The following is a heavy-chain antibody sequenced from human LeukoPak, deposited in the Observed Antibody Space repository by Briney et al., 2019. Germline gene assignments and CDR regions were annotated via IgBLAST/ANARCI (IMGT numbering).Heavy chain of an antibody. CDR1: GFTFSSYA. CDR3: ARHNIAAAGFFDY. Sequence: GSLRLPCAASGFTFSSYAMSWVRQPPGKGLEWIGYIYYSGSTNYNPSLKSRVTISVDTSKNQFSLKLSSVTAADTAVYYCARHNIAAAGFFDYWGQGTLVTVSS. CDR2: IYYSGST. V-gene: IGHV4-59*08. D-gene: IGHD6-13*01. J-gene: IGHJ4*02.